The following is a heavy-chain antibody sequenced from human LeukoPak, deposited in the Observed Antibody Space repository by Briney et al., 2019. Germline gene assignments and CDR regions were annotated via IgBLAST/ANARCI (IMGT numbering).Heavy chain of an antibody. CDR1: GGSISSNNW. J-gene: IGHJ3*02. Sequence: PSETLSLTCAVSGGSISSNNWWGWVRQPPGKGLEWIGEIYHSGSPNYNPSLKSRVTISVDKSRNHFSLNLSSVTAADTAVYYCARGYCSGGSCYWDAFDIWGQGTMVTVSS. CDR3: ARGYCSGGSCYWDAFDI. D-gene: IGHD2-15*01. CDR2: IYHSGSP. V-gene: IGHV4-4*02.